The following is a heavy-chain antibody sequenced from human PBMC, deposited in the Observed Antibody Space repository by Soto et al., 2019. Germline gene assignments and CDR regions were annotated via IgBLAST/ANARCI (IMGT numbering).Heavy chain of an antibody. CDR1: GGSFSGYY. CDR3: ARSGRYSRYYYYYMDV. D-gene: IGHD3-9*01. J-gene: IGHJ6*03. V-gene: IGHV4-34*01. Sequence: ASETLSLTCAVYGGSFSGYYWSWIRQPPGKGLEWIGEINHSGSTNYNPSLKSRVTISVDTSKNQFSLKLSSVTAADTAVYYCARSGRYSRYYYYYMDVWGKGTTVTVS. CDR2: INHSGST.